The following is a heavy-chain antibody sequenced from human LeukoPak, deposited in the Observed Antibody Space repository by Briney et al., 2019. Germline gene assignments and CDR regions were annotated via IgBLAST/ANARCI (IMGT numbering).Heavy chain of an antibody. CDR2: ISSSGRTI. V-gene: IGHV3-48*03. CDR3: ARDLKNLDY. Sequence: GGSLRLSCAASGFTFSSYEMNWVRQAPGKGLEWVSYISSSGRTIYYADSVKGRFTISRDNSKNTLYLQMNSLRAEDTAVYYCARDLKNLDYWGQGTLVTVSS. CDR1: GFTFSSYE. D-gene: IGHD1-14*01. J-gene: IGHJ4*02.